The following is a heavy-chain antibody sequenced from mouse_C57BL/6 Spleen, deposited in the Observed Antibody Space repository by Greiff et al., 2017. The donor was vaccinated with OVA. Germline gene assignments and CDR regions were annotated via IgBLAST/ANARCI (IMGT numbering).Heavy chain of an antibody. V-gene: IGHV1-50*01. D-gene: IGHD2-3*01. CDR1: GYTFTSYW. Sequence: VQLQQPGAELVKPGASVKLSCKASGYTFTSYWMQWVKQRPGQGLEWIGEIDPSDSYTNYNQKFKGKATLTVDTSSSTAYMQLSSLTSEDSAVYYCARSDDGYDYWGQGTTLTVSS. J-gene: IGHJ2*01. CDR3: ARSDDGYDY. CDR2: IDPSDSYT.